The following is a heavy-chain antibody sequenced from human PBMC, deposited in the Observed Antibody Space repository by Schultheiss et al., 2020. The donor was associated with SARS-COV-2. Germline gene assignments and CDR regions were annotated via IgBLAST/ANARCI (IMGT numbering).Heavy chain of an antibody. D-gene: IGHD5-18*01. CDR2: ISYDGSNK. CDR1: GFTFSNYA. V-gene: IGHV3-30*01. J-gene: IGHJ6*03. CDR3: ARAGYSYGLGYYYYYMDV. Sequence: GESLKISCAASGFTFSNYAMHWVRQAPGKGLEWVAVISYDGSNKYYADSVKGRFTISRDNSKNTLYLQMNSLRAEDTAVYYCARAGYSYGLGYYYYYMDVWGKGTTVTVSS.